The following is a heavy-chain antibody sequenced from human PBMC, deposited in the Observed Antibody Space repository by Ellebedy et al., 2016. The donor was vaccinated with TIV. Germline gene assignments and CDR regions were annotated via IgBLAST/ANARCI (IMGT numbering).Heavy chain of an antibody. CDR1: GYSFTSYW. J-gene: IGHJ3*02. CDR3: PRRRGYSYGYAFDI. Sequence: RESLKISCKGSGYSFTSYWIGWVRQMPGKGLEWMGIIYPGDSDTRYNPSFQGQFTISADKSISTAYLQWTSLNASDTGMYYCPRRRGYSYGYAFDIWGQGKMVTVSS. V-gene: IGHV5-51*01. CDR2: IYPGDSDT. D-gene: IGHD5-18*01.